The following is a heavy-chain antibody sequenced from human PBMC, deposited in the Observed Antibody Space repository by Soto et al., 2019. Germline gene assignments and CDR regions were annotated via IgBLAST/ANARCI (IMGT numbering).Heavy chain of an antibody. Sequence: SETLSLTCAVYGGSFSYYYWSWIRQSPGKGLEWIGEISPSGTTKYNPSLKSRVIISMHTSTNQFSPYLSSVTAADTAVYYCTRGRLYYDSGTYANWGQGTLVTVSS. V-gene: IGHV4-34*01. J-gene: IGHJ4*02. CDR2: ISPSGTT. D-gene: IGHD3-10*01. CDR3: TRGRLYYDSGTYAN. CDR1: GGSFSYYY.